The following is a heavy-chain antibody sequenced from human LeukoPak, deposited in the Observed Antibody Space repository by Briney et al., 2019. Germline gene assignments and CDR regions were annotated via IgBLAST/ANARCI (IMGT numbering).Heavy chain of an antibody. Sequence: GKSLRLSCVVSDFTLSSHGMHWVRQAPGKGLEWVAVISYDGSNKYYADSVKGRFTISRDNSKNTLYLQMNSLRAEDTAVYYCARAAAPEDWGQGTLVTVSS. CDR1: DFTLSSHG. V-gene: IGHV3-30*03. CDR3: ARAAAPED. CDR2: ISYDGSNK. J-gene: IGHJ4*02.